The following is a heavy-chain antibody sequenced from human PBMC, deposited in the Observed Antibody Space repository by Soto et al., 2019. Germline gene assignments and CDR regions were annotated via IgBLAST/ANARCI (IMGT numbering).Heavy chain of an antibody. Sequence: GSLRLSCEASGFTFSGNGMHWVRQAPGKGLEWVAVIWYDGSNKHYADSVRGRFTISRDTSKNALYLQMNSLRAEDTAVYYCARDLSGDSYIDYWGQGTLVTVSS. V-gene: IGHV3-33*01. CDR2: IWYDGSNK. J-gene: IGHJ4*02. D-gene: IGHD2-21*02. CDR1: GFTFSGNG. CDR3: ARDLSGDSYIDY.